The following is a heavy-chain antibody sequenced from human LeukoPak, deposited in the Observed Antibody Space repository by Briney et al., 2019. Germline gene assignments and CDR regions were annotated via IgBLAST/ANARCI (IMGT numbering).Heavy chain of an antibody. CDR2: INHSGST. Sequence: PSETLSLTCAVYGGSFSGYYWSWLRQPPGKGLEWIGEINHSGSTNYNPSLKSRVTISVDTSKNQFSLKLSSVTAADTAVYYSARAVPYGSGHTYFDYWGQGTLVTVSS. V-gene: IGHV4-34*01. CDR3: ARAVPYGSGHTYFDY. J-gene: IGHJ4*02. D-gene: IGHD3-10*01. CDR1: GGSFSGYY.